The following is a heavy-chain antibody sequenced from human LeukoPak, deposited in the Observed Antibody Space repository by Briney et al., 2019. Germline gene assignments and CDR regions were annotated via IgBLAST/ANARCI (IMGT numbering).Heavy chain of an antibody. CDR1: GGTFSSYA. Sequence: ASVKVSCKASGGTFSSYAISWVRQAPGQGLEWMGRIIPILGIANYAQKFQGRVTITADKSTSTAYMELSSLRSEDTAVYYCARGPRGGYCTSTSCYINSWGQGILVTVSS. CDR2: IIPILGIA. J-gene: IGHJ4*02. CDR3: ARGPRGGYCTSTSCYINS. D-gene: IGHD2-2*01. V-gene: IGHV1-69*04.